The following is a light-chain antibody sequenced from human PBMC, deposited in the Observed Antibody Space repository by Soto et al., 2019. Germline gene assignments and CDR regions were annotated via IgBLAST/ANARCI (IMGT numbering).Light chain of an antibody. CDR2: GNT. CDR3: QSFDRSLTAWV. CDR1: SSNIGAGYD. J-gene: IGLJ3*02. Sequence: QSVLTQPPSVSGAPGQRVTISCTGSSSNIGAGYDVHWYQQLPGTAPPLLISGNTDRPSGVPDRFSGSKSGTSASLAITGLQTEDEADYYCQSFDRSLTAWVFGGGTKLTVL. V-gene: IGLV1-40*01.